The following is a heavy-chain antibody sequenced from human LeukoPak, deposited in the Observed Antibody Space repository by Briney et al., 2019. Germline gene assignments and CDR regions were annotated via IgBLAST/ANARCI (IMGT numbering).Heavy chain of an antibody. D-gene: IGHD3-22*01. Sequence: GGSLRLSCAASGFTFSSYSMNWVRQAPGKGLEWVSYISSSSSTIYYADSVKGRFTISRDNAKNSLYLQMNSLRAEDTAVYYCARGADDSSGYYYNYFDYWGQGTLVTVSS. J-gene: IGHJ4*02. CDR2: ISSSSSTI. CDR3: ARGADDSSGYYYNYFDY. V-gene: IGHV3-48*04. CDR1: GFTFSSYS.